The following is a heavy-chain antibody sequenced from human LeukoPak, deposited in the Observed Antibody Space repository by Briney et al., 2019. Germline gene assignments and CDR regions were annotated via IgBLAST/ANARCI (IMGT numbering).Heavy chain of an antibody. D-gene: IGHD3-16*02. Sequence: SETLSLTCAVYGGSFSGYYWSWIRQPPGKGLEWIGEINHSGSTNYNPSLKSRVTISVDTSKNQFSLKLSSVTAADTAVYYCARLGGSYLDYWGQGTLVTVSS. V-gene: IGHV4-34*01. CDR3: ARLGGSYLDY. CDR1: GGSFSGYY. CDR2: INHSGST. J-gene: IGHJ4*02.